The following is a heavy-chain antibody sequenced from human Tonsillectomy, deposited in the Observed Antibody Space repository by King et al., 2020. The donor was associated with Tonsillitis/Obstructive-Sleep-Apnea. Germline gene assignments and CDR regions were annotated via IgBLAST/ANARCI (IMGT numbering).Heavy chain of an antibody. CDR2: IYYSGST. Sequence: QLQETGPGLVKPSETLSLTCTVSGGSISSYYWSWIRQPPGKGLEWIGYIYYSGSTNYNPSLKSRVTISVDTSKNQFSLKLSSVTAADTAVYYCARHAGDDYSFDYWGQGTLVTVSS. J-gene: IGHJ4*02. D-gene: IGHD4-11*01. CDR3: ARHAGDDYSFDY. CDR1: GGSISSYY. V-gene: IGHV4-59*08.